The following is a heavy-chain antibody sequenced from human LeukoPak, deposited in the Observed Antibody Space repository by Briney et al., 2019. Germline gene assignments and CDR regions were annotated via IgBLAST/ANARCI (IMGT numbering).Heavy chain of an antibody. V-gene: IGHV1-46*01. Sequence: GASVKVSCKASGYTFTSYYMHWVRQAPGQWLEWMGIINPSGGSTSYAQKFQGRVTMTRDTSTSTVYMELSSLRSEDTAVYYCARDLLSRCGGDCPFDYWGQGTLVTVSS. J-gene: IGHJ4*02. CDR2: INPSGGST. CDR3: ARDLLSRCGGDCPFDY. CDR1: GYTFTSYY. D-gene: IGHD2-21*02.